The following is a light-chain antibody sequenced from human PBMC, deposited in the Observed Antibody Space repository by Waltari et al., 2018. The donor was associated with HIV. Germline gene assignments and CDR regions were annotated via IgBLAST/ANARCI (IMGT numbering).Light chain of an antibody. J-gene: IGKJ2*01. V-gene: IGKV3-15*01. Sequence: EIVMTQSPATLSVSPGERATISCRASQSVSRNLAWYQQKPGQAPRLLIYGASTRATGIPARFSGSGSGTEFTLTISSLQSEDFAVYYCQQSNNWPPYTFGQGTKLEIK. CDR2: GAS. CDR1: QSVSRN. CDR3: QQSNNWPPYT.